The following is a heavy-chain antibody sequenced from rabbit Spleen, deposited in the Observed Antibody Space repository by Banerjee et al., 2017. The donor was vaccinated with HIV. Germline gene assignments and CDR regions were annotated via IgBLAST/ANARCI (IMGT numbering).Heavy chain of an antibody. CDR2: IYTGSSGST. Sequence: QSLEESGGDLVKPGASLTLTCTASGFSFSSSYCMCWVRQAPGKGLEWIACIYTGSSGSTYYASWAKGRFTISKTSSTTVTLQMTSLTAADTATYFCARSYVGSSYWGTRLDLWGPGTLVTVS. V-gene: IGHV1S40*01. J-gene: IGHJ3*01. D-gene: IGHD8-1*01. CDR3: ARSYVGSSYWGTRLDL. CDR1: GFSFSSSYC.